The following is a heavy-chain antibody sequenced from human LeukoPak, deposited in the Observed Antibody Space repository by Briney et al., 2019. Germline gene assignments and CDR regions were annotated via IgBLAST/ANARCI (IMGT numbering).Heavy chain of an antibody. CDR1: GFTFSTYW. V-gene: IGHV3-30*02. CDR2: IRSDGSNK. D-gene: IGHD6-19*01. CDR3: AKKGYSNGWRDSYYFDC. J-gene: IGHJ4*02. Sequence: GGSLRLSCAASGFTFSTYWMNWVRQAPGKGLEWVAIIRSDGSNKYYADSVKGRFTISRDNSKLYLQMNSLRAEDTAVYYCAKKGYSNGWRDSYYFDCWGQGTLVTVSS.